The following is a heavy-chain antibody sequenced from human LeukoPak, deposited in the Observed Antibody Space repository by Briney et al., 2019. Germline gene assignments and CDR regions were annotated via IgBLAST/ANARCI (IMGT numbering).Heavy chain of an antibody. J-gene: IGHJ6*03. D-gene: IGHD3-9*01. CDR3: ARILFEWPDYYYMDV. Sequence: SGPALVKPTQTLTLTCTFSGFSHSTSGMCVSWIRQPPGKALEWLARIDWDDDKYYSTSLKTRLTISKDTSKNQVVLTMTNMDPVDTATYYCARILFEWPDYYYMDVWGKGTTVTVSS. CDR1: GFSHSTSGMC. V-gene: IGHV2-70*11. CDR2: IDWDDDK.